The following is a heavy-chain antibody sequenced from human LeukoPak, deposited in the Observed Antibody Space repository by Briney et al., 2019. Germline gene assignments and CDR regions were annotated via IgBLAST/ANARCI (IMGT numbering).Heavy chain of an antibody. J-gene: IGHJ6*03. CDR1: GGTFSSYA. CDR3: ARGVVVVPAAMPGYYYYYMDV. Sequence: SVKVSCKASGGTFSSYAISWVRQAPGQGLEWMGGIIPIFGTANYAQKFQGRVTITTDESTSTAYMELSSLRSEDTAVYYCARGVVVVPAAMPGYYYYYMDVWGKGTTATVSS. V-gene: IGHV1-69*05. CDR2: IIPIFGTA. D-gene: IGHD2-2*01.